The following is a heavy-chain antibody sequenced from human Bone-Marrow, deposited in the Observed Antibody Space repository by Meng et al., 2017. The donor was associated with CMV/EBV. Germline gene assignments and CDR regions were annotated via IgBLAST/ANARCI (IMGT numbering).Heavy chain of an antibody. CDR1: GYTFTSYG. J-gene: IGHJ6*01. CDR3: ARDCDTAMVYVWFYYYYGMDV. D-gene: IGHD5-18*01. CDR2: ISAYNGNT. Sequence: ASVKVSCKASGYTFTSYGISWVRQAPGQGLEWMGWISAYNGNTNYAQKLQGRVTMTTDTSTSTAYMELRSLRSDDTAVYYCARDCDTAMVYVWFYYYYGMDVWGQGTTVTGSS. V-gene: IGHV1-18*01.